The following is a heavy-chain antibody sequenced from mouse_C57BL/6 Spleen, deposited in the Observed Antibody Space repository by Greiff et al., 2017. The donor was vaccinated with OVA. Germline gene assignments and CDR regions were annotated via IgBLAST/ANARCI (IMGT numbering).Heavy chain of an antibody. Sequence: QVQLQQPGAELVMPGASVKLSCKASGYTFTSYWMHWVKQRPGPGLEWIGEIDPSDSYTNYNQKFKGKSPLTVDKSSSTAYMQLSSLTSEDSAVYYCARGEGLRRNYFDYWGQGTTLTVSS. CDR1: GYTFTSYW. V-gene: IGHV1-69*01. CDR3: ARGEGLRRNYFDY. J-gene: IGHJ2*01. CDR2: IDPSDSYT. D-gene: IGHD2-4*01.